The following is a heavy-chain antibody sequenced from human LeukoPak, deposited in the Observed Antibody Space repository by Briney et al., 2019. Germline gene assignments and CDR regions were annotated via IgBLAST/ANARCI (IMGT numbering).Heavy chain of an antibody. CDR3: ARRAVAGEYYFDY. Sequence: PGGSLRLSRAASGFTFSDYYMSWIRQAPGKGLEWVSYISSSGSTIYYADSVKGRFTISRDNAKNSLYLQMNSLRAEDTAVYYCARRAVAGEYYFDYWGQGTLVTVSS. V-gene: IGHV3-11*04. D-gene: IGHD6-19*01. J-gene: IGHJ4*02. CDR2: ISSSGSTI. CDR1: GFTFSDYY.